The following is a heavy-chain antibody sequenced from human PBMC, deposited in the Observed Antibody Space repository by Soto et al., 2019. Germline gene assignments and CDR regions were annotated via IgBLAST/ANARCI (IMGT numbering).Heavy chain of an antibody. J-gene: IGHJ5*02. Sequence: QVQLVQSGAEVKKPGASVKVSCKASGYTFTSYYMHWVRQAPGQGLEWMGIINPSGGSTSYAQKFQGRVTMTRDTSTSTVYMELSSLRSEDTAVYYCARDRPIFGVVPFNWFDPWGQGTLVTVSS. CDR1: GYTFTSYY. CDR2: INPSGGST. V-gene: IGHV1-46*01. CDR3: ARDRPIFGVVPFNWFDP. D-gene: IGHD3-3*01.